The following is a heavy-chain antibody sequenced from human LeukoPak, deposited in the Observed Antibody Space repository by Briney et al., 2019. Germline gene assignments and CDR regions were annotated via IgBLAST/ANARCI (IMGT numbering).Heavy chain of an antibody. CDR1: GDSISSGDYY. D-gene: IGHD3-22*01. J-gene: IGHJ3*02. Sequence: ASQTLSLTCTVSGDSISSGDYYWSWIRQPAGKGLEWIGRISSSGSTNYNPSLKSRVTISVDTSKNQFSLKLSSVTAADTAVYFCARGPYSYDSSGAFDIWGQGTMVTVSS. V-gene: IGHV4-61*02. CDR3: ARGPYSYDSSGAFDI. CDR2: ISSSGST.